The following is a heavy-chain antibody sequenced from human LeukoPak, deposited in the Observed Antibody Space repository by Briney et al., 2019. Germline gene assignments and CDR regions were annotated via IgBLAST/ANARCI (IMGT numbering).Heavy chain of an antibody. J-gene: IGHJ4*02. CDR1: GGSISSGGYY. Sequence: SETLSLTCTVSGGSISSGGYYWSWIRQPPGKGLEWIGYIYHSGSTYYNPSLKSRVTISVDRSKNQFSLRLSSVSAADTAVYYCARVPYYFGSGNYPDYWGQGTLVTVSS. CDR3: ARVPYYFGSGNYPDY. CDR2: IYHSGST. V-gene: IGHV4-30-2*01. D-gene: IGHD3-10*01.